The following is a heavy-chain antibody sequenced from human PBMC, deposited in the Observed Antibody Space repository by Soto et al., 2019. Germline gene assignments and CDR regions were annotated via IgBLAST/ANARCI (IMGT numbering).Heavy chain of an antibody. J-gene: IGHJ4*02. V-gene: IGHV4-30-4*01. D-gene: IGHD2-15*01. Sequence: PSETLSLTCTVSGRSISSVNYYWSWIRQPPGKGLEWIGYIYYSGSTYYNPSLKSRVTISVDTSKNQFSLKLSSVTAADTAVYYCARYGSGVWKAGTCYSPFDAWGQGTLVTVSS. CDR2: IYYSGST. CDR1: GRSISSVNYY. CDR3: ARYGSGVWKAGTCYSPFDA.